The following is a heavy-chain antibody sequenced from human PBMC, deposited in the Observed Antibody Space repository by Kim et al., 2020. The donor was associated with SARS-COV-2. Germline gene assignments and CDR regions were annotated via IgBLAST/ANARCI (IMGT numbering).Heavy chain of an antibody. Sequence: SETLSLTCAVSGGSISSSNWWSWVRQPPGKGLEWIGEIYHSGSTNYNPSLKSRVTISVDKSKNQFSLKLSSVTAAATAVYYCARVPRNQWYYYDSSGRLDAFDIWGQGTMVTVSS. CDR2: IYHSGST. J-gene: IGHJ3*02. CDR1: GGSISSSNW. D-gene: IGHD3-22*01. V-gene: IGHV4-4*02. CDR3: ARVPRNQWYYYDSSGRLDAFDI.